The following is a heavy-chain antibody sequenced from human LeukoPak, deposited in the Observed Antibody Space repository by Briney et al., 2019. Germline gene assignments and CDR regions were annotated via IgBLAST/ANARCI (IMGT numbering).Heavy chain of an antibody. Sequence: PGGSLRLXCAASGFTFDDYGMSWVRQAPGRGLEWVSGINWNGGSTGYADSVKGRFTISRDNAKNSLYLQMNSLRAEDTALYYCARGDDILTGYYPYDYWGQGTLVTVSS. D-gene: IGHD3-9*01. CDR1: GFTFDDYG. V-gene: IGHV3-20*04. CDR2: INWNGGST. CDR3: ARGDDILTGYYPYDY. J-gene: IGHJ4*02.